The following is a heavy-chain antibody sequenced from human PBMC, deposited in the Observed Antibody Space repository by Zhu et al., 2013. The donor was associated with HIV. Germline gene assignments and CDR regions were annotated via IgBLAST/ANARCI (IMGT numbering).Heavy chain of an antibody. J-gene: IGHJ1*01. CDR1: GGTFSSYA. CDR2: IIPIFGTA. CDR3: ARGGTYYYDAARIQH. Sequence: QVQLVQSGAEVKKPGSSVKVSCKASGGTFSSYAISWVRQAPGQGLEWMGGIIPIFGTANYAQKFQGRVTMTRDTSTSTVYMELSSLRSEDTAVYYCARGGTYYYDAARIQHWGQGTLVTVSS. V-gene: IGHV1-69*06. D-gene: IGHD3-22*01.